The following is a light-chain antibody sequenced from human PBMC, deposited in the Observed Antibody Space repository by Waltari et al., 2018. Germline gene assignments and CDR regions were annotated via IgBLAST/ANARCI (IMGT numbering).Light chain of an antibody. CDR1: SSDVGGYDY. V-gene: IGLV2-14*01. Sequence: QSALTQPASVSGSPGQSITISCTGTSSDVGGYDYVSWYQQEPGKAPKLMIYEVSNRPLGVSVRFSGSKSGNSASLTISLLHAVDVVHFYCSSYSSSCSYVFGTGT. CDR2: EVS. J-gene: IGLJ1*01. CDR3: SSYSSSCSYV.